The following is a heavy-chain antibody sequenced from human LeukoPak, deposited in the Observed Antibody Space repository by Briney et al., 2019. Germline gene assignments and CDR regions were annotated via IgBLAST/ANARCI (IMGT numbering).Heavy chain of an antibody. J-gene: IGHJ3*02. CDR3: ARVYCTNGVCYRRAFDI. CDR1: GYTFTGYY. Sequence: GASVKVSCKASGYTFTGYYMHWVRQASGQGLEWMGRINPNSGGTNYAQRFQGRVTMTRDTSISTAYMELSRLRSDDTAVYYCARVYCTNGVCYRRAFDIWGQGTMVTVSS. V-gene: IGHV1-2*06. CDR2: INPNSGGT. D-gene: IGHD2-8*01.